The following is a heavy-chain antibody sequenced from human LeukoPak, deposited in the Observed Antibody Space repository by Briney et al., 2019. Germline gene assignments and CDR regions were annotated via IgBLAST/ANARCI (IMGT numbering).Heavy chain of an antibody. Sequence: ASVKVSCKASGYTFINYGITWVRQAPGQGLEWMGWISPYNGNTKYLQKFQGRVTMTTDTSTSTASMEVRSLRSDDTAVYYCARGGPPGYYYDYYMDVWGKGTTVTISS. V-gene: IGHV1-18*01. CDR2: ISPYNGNT. J-gene: IGHJ6*03. CDR3: ARGGPPGYYYDYYMDV. CDR1: GYTFINYG.